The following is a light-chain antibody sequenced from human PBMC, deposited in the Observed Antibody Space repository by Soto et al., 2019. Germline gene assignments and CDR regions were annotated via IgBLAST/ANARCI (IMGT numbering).Light chain of an antibody. V-gene: IGKV3-11*01. CDR3: QQHSHWPPWT. J-gene: IGKJ1*01. Sequence: EVVLTQSPATLSLSPGERATLSCRASEKVRTFEDWYQQKPGQAPRLLTYDASNSTTGVPARFSGSGSGTNFTLTISNLVHEDVAVYYCQQHSHWPPWTFGQGTRVEIQ. CDR2: DAS. CDR1: EKVRTF.